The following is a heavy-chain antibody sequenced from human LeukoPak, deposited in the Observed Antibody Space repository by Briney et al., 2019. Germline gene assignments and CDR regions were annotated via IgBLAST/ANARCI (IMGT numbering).Heavy chain of an antibody. D-gene: IGHD2/OR15-2a*01. CDR3: AIGGVIWRMDV. J-gene: IGHJ6*02. Sequence: GGSLRLSCVVSEFSASNYWMSWVRQAPGKGLEWVANIKQDGSQENYVDSVKGRFTISRDTSKNTVYLQMNSLRAEDTAVYYCAIGGVIWRMDVWGQGTTVTVSS. CDR1: EFSASNYW. CDR2: IKQDGSQE. V-gene: IGHV3-7*01.